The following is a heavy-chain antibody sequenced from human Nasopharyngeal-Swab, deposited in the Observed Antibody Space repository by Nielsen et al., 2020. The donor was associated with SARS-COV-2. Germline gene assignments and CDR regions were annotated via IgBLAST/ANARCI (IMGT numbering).Heavy chain of an antibody. Sequence: SQTLSLTCALSVDSVSSRSAAWNWIRQSPSRGLEWLGRTYYRSKWYNDYAVSVKSRITINPDTSKNQFSLHLNSVTPEDTAVYYCARARGAYGDYYYYYYTDVWGKGTTVTASS. CDR1: VDSVSSRSAA. CDR2: TYYRSKWYN. D-gene: IGHD4-17*01. V-gene: IGHV6-1*01. CDR3: ARARGAYGDYYYYYYTDV. J-gene: IGHJ6*03.